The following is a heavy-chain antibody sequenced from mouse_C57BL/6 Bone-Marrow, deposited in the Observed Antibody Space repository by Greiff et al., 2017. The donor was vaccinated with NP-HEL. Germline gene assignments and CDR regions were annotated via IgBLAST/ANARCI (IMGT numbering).Heavy chain of an antibody. Sequence: DVHLVESGPGLVKPSQSLSLTCSVTGYSITSRYYWNWIRQFPGNKLEWMGYISYDGSNNYNPSLKNRISITRDTSKNQFFLKLNSVTTEDTATYYCARLVYDGYYDYFDYWGQGTTLTVSS. CDR3: ARLVYDGYYDYFDY. CDR1: GYSITSRYY. V-gene: IGHV3-6*01. CDR2: ISYDGSN. D-gene: IGHD2-3*01. J-gene: IGHJ2*01.